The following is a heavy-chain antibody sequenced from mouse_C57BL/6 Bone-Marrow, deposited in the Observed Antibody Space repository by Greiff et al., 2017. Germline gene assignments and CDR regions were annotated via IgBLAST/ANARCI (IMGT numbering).Heavy chain of an antibody. Sequence: EVQLQQSGTVLARPGASVKMSCKTSGYTFTSYWMHWVKQRPGQGLEWIGAIYPGNSDTSYNQKFKGKAKLTAVTSASTAYMELSSLTNEDSAVYYCTSDYGGDYYARGYWGQGTSVTVSS. V-gene: IGHV1-5*01. CDR3: TSDYGGDYYARGY. CDR1: GYTFTSYW. D-gene: IGHD2-4*01. CDR2: IYPGNSDT. J-gene: IGHJ4*01.